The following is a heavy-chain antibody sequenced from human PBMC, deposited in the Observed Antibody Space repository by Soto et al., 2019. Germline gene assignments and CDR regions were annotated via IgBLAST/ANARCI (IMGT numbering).Heavy chain of an antibody. Sequence: PSETLSLTCTVPGGSISSYYWSWIRQPPGKGLEWIGYIYYSGSTNYNPSLKSRVTISVDTSKNQFSLKLSSVTAADTAVYYCARLDCSSTSCLYDFDYWGQGTLVTVSS. J-gene: IGHJ4*02. CDR3: ARLDCSSTSCLYDFDY. CDR2: IYYSGST. CDR1: GGSISSYY. D-gene: IGHD2-2*01. V-gene: IGHV4-59*01.